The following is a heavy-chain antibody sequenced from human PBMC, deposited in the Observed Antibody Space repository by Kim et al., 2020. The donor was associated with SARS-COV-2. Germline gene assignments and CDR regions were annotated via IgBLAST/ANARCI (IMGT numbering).Heavy chain of an antibody. J-gene: IGHJ1*01. Sequence: GGSLRLSCAASGITFSSYGMHWVRQAPGKGLEWVAVISYDGSNKYYADYVKGRFTISRDNSKNTLYLQMNSLRAEDTAVYYCASSWFEGEEYFQHWGQGTLVTVSS. CDR2: ISYDGSNK. D-gene: IGHD3-10*01. V-gene: IGHV3-33*05. CDR1: GITFSSYG. CDR3: ASSWFEGEEYFQH.